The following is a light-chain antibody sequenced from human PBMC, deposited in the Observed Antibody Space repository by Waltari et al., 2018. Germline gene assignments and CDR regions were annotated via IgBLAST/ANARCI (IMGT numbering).Light chain of an antibody. J-gene: IGKJ2*01. V-gene: IGKV1-5*03. Sequence: DVQMTQSPSTLSASVGDPVSITCRASQSIMSWVAWYQQKAGKAPKVLISKASTLESGVPSRFSGSESGTEFTLTISNLQPDDFATYYCQQYNTDYTFGQGTILEIK. CDR1: QSIMSW. CDR2: KAS. CDR3: QQYNTDYT.